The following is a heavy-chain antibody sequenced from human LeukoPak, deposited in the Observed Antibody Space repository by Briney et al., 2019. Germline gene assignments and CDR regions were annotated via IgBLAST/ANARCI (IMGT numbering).Heavy chain of an antibody. CDR2: IKEDGSEK. D-gene: IGHD2-15*01. J-gene: IGHJ4*02. CDR1: GITFSRSW. CDR3: ARDRGGRTGLDD. Sequence: GGSLRLSCAASGITFSRSWVSWVRQAPGKGLEWVAFIKEDGSEKYYVDSVKGRFTISRDNAENSLYLQMNSLRAEDTAVYYCARDRGGRTGLDDWGQGTLVTVSS. V-gene: IGHV3-7*04.